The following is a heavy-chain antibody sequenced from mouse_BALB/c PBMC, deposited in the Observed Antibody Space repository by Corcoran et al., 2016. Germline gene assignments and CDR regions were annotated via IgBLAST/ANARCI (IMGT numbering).Heavy chain of an antibody. V-gene: IGHV1-18*01. CDR1: GYSFTGYT. Sequence: EVQLQQSGPELLKPGASMKISCKASGYSFTGYTMNWVKQNHGKNFEWIGLIDPYNGGTKYNQKFKGKATLTVDKSSSTAYMEFLSLTSEDSAVYFCARGELTGVAFWGQGTLVTVSA. CDR3: ARGELTGVAF. CDR2: IDPYNGGT. D-gene: IGHD1-1*01. J-gene: IGHJ3*01.